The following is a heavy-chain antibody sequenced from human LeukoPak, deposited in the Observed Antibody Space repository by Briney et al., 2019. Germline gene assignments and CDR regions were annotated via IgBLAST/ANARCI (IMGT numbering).Heavy chain of an antibody. V-gene: IGHV1-2*02. CDR1: GYTFTGYY. J-gene: IGHJ5*02. CDR3: ARHMTTANNWFDP. D-gene: IGHD1-1*01. CDR2: INPKSGGT. Sequence: GASVKVSCKASGYTFTGYYMHWVRQAPGQGLEWMGWINPKSGGTNYEQKFQGRVTMTRDTSISTAYMELSRLRSDDTAVYYCARHMTTANNWFDPWGQGTLVTVSS.